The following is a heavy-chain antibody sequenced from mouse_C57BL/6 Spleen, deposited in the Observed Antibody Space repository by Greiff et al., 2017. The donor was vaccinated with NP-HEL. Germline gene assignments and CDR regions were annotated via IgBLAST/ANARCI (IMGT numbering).Heavy chain of an antibody. CDR2: INPNNGGT. Sequence: EVQLQQSGPELVKPGASVKISCKASGYTFTDYYMNWVKQSHGKSLEWIGDINPNNGGTSYNQKFKGKATLTVDKSSSTAYMELRSLTSEDSAVYYCARGYYGPYYAMDYWGQGTSVTVSS. CDR3: ARGYYGPYYAMDY. J-gene: IGHJ4*01. V-gene: IGHV1-26*01. D-gene: IGHD1-2*01. CDR1: GYTFTDYY.